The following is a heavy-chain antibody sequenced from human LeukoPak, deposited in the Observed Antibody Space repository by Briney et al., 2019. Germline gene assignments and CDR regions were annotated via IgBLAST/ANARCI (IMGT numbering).Heavy chain of an antibody. CDR3: ATPGVLRFLEWDHYYYYGMDV. Sequence: ASVKVSCKASGYTFTSYAMNWVRQAPGQGLEWMGWINTNTGNPTYAQGFTGRFVFSLDTSVSTAYLQISSLKAEDTAVYYCATPGVLRFLEWDHYYYYGMDVWGQGTTVTVSS. V-gene: IGHV7-4-1*02. CDR2: INTNTGNP. CDR1: GYTFTSYA. D-gene: IGHD3-3*01. J-gene: IGHJ6*02.